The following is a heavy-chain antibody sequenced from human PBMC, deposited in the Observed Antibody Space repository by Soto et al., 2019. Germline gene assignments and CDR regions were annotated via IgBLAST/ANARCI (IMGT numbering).Heavy chain of an antibody. CDR2: IIPLFGTA. J-gene: IGHJ4*02. Sequence: QVQLEQSGAEVKQPGSSVRVSCKTSGGTFSTYAINWVRQAPGQGLEWMGAIIPLFGTADYSQKFQGRVTITADESTSPAYRELSSRRSDNTAVYFCARPKGSYSSGYYYFDIWGQGTLVTVSS. CDR1: GGTFSTYA. CDR3: ARPKGSYSSGYYYFDI. D-gene: IGHD6-19*01. V-gene: IGHV1-69*01.